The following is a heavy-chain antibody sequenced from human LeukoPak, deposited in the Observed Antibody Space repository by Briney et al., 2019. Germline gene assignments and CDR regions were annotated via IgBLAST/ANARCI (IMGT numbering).Heavy chain of an antibody. CDR3: ARDRDYGASPPGY. V-gene: IGHV3-21*01. CDR2: ISSSSSYI. CDR1: GFTFSSYS. Sequence: GGSLRLSCAASGFTFSSYSMNWVRQAPGKGLEWVSSISSSSSYIYYTDSVKGRFTISRDNAKNSLYLQMNSLRAEDTAVYYCARDRDYGASPPGYWGQGTLVTVSS. D-gene: IGHD4-17*01. J-gene: IGHJ4*02.